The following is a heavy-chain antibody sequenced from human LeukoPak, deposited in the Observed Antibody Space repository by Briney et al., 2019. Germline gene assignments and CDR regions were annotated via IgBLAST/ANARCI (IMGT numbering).Heavy chain of an antibody. V-gene: IGHV3-9*01. D-gene: IGHD2-2*02. J-gene: IGHJ3*02. CDR1: GFTFDDYA. Sequence: GGSLRLSCAASGFTFDDYAMHWVRQAPGKGLEWVSGISWNSGSIGYADSVKGRFTISRDNAKNSLYLQMNSLRAEDTALYYCAKDVYTAPGAFDIWGQGTMVTVSS. CDR2: ISWNSGSI. CDR3: AKDVYTAPGAFDI.